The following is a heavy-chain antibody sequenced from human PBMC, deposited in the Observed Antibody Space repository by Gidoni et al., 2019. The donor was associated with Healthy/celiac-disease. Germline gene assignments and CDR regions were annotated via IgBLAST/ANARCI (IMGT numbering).Heavy chain of an antibody. CDR2: ISSSSSYT. J-gene: IGHJ4*02. CDR3: ARVIIAAAGKYYFDY. V-gene: IGHV3-11*06. D-gene: IGHD6-13*01. Sequence: QVQRVESGGGLVKPGGSLRLSCAASGFTFSDYYMSWIRQAPGKGLEWVSYISSSSSYTNYADSVKGRFTISRDNAKNSLYLQMNSLRAEDTAVYYCARVIIAAAGKYYFDYWGQGTLVTVSS. CDR1: GFTFSDYY.